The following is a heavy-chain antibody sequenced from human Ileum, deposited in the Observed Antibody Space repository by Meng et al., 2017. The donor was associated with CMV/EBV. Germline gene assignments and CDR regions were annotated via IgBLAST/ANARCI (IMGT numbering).Heavy chain of an antibody. CDR1: GGSFSSFS. CDR2: INHRGTT. V-gene: IGHV4-34*02. J-gene: IGHJ4*02. CDR3: TRGRVGDWGFDF. Sequence: QVQLQQWGAGLLKPSETLSLTCGVNGGSFSSFSWTWIRQPPGKGPEWIGDINHRGTTNYSPSLKSRVTISIDTSKKQFSLRLSSLTAADTAVYYCTRGRVGDWGFDFWGQGMLVTVSS. D-gene: IGHD1-26*01.